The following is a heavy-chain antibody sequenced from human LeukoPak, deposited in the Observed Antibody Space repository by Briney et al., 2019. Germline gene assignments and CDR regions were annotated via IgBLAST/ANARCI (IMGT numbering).Heavy chain of an antibody. J-gene: IGHJ3*02. V-gene: IGHV3-9*01. CDR3: ARVRTYYYDSSSSDAFDI. CDR2: ISWNSGRI. D-gene: IGHD3-22*01. Sequence: GRSLRLSCAASGFTFDDYAMHWVRQAPGKGLEWVSGISWNSGRIGYADSVKGRFTISRDNAKNSLYLQMNSLRAEDTAVYYCARVRTYYYDSSSSDAFDIWGQGTMVTVSS. CDR1: GFTFDDYA.